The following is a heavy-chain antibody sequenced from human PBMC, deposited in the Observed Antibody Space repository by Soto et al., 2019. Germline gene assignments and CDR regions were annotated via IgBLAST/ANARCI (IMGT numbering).Heavy chain of an antibody. V-gene: IGHV3-21*06. CDR1: GVTFTRYS. J-gene: IGHJ4*02. Sequence: PGGSLRLSCAASGVTFTRYSMNWVRQAPGKGLEWVSSISSTTNYIYYGDSMKGRFTISRDNAKNSLYLEMNSLRAEDTAVYYCARESGDLTSNFDYWGQGTLVTVS. D-gene: IGHD3-10*01. CDR3: ARESGDLTSNFDY. CDR2: ISSTTNYI.